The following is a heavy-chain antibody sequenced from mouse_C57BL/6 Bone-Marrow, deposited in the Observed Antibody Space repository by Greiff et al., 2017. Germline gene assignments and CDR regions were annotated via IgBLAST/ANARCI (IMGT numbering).Heavy chain of an antibody. V-gene: IGHV5-4*01. CDR2: ISPGGSYT. CDR1: GFTFSSYA. J-gene: IGHJ3*01. Sequence: EVQLQESGGGLVKPGGSLKLSCAASGFTFSSYAMSWVRQTPEKRLEWVATISPGGSYTYYPDNVKGRFTMSKDNAKNNLYLQMGHLKSEDTAMYYCAGDGYYYGSSYTWFAYWGQGTLVTVSA. CDR3: AGDGYYYGSSYTWFAY. D-gene: IGHD1-1*01.